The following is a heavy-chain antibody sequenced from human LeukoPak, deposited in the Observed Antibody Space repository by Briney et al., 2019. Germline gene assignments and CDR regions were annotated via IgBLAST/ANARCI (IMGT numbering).Heavy chain of an antibody. V-gene: IGHV3-23*01. CDR2: IVDSGDRA. CDR1: RFSFSNYA. D-gene: IGHD6-19*01. Sequence: GGSLRLSCAASRFSFSNYAMSWVRQAPGKGLERVSAIVDSGDRAYYADSVKGRLTISRDNSKNTLYLQMNSLRAEDTAVYYCAKDSRRVSGWYYFDYWGQGTLVTVSS. CDR3: AKDSRRVSGWYYFDY. J-gene: IGHJ4*02.